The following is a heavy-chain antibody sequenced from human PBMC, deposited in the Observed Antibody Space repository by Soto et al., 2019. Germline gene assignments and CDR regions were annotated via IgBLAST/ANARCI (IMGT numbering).Heavy chain of an antibody. CDR1: GGAISSSKW. V-gene: IGHV4-4*02. CDR2: IYQSGST. D-gene: IGHD6-13*01. Sequence: QVQLQESGPGLVKPSGTLSLTCAVSGGAISSSKWWSWVRQPPGKGLEWIGEIYQSGSTNYNPSLESRVRMSVDQSRNQFSQKLTSVSAADTAVYYCARARATIAAAAIFDYWGQGTLVTVSS. CDR3: ARARATIAAAAIFDY. J-gene: IGHJ4*02.